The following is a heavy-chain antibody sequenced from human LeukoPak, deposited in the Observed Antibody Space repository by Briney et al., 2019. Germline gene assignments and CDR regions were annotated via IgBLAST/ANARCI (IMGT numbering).Heavy chain of an antibody. CDR2: IYYSGST. CDR1: GGSISSYY. D-gene: IGHD3-10*01. CDR3: ARRKGQTYYYGSGSYFPTPFDY. Sequence: SETLSLTCTVSGGSISSYYWSWIRQPPGKGLERIGYIYYSGSTNYNPSLKSRVTISVDTSKNQFSLKLSPVTAADTAVYYCARRKGQTYYYGSGSYFPTPFDYWGQGTLVTVSS. V-gene: IGHV4-59*12. J-gene: IGHJ4*02.